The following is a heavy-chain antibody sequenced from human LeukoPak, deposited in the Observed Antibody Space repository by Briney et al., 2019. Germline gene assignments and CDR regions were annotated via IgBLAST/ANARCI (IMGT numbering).Heavy chain of an antibody. CDR3: ASADYYDSSGPLYY. V-gene: IGHV3-30*02. J-gene: IGHJ4*02. Sequence: GGSLRLFCAASGFTFSSYGMHWVRQAPGKGLEWVAFIRYDGSNKYYADSVKGRFTISRDNSKNTLYLQMNSLRAEDTAVYYCASADYYDSSGPLYYWGQGTLVTVSS. CDR1: GFTFSSYG. D-gene: IGHD3-22*01. CDR2: IRYDGSNK.